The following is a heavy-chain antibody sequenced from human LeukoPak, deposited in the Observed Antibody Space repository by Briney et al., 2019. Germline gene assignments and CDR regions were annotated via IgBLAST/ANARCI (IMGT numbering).Heavy chain of an antibody. J-gene: IGHJ3*02. Sequence: GGSLRLSCAASGFTFSSYAMSWVRQAPGKGLEWVSAVSGSGVSTCYADSVKGRFSISRDNSKDTLYLQMNGLRAEDTAVYYCAKDRSDYGGYPPGAFDIWGQGTMVTVSS. D-gene: IGHD4-17*01. CDR1: GFTFSSYA. V-gene: IGHV3-23*01. CDR2: VSGSGVST. CDR3: AKDRSDYGGYPPGAFDI.